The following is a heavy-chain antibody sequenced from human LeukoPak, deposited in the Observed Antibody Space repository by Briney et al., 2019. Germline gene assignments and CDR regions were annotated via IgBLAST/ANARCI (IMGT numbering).Heavy chain of an antibody. D-gene: IGHD6-19*01. CDR2: ISGSGGST. CDR3: AKPSAGVAGPVGH. CDR1: GFTFSSYA. Sequence: GGSLRLSCAASGFTFSSYAMSWVRQAPGKGLEWVSAISGSGGSTYYADSVKGLFTISRYNSKNTLYLQMNRLRAEDTAVYYCAKPSAGVAGPVGHWGQGTLVTVSS. V-gene: IGHV3-23*01. J-gene: IGHJ1*01.